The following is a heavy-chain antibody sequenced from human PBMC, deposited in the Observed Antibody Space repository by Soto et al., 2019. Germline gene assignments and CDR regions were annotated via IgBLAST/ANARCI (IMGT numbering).Heavy chain of an antibody. CDR3: TRGRENYSYFDY. D-gene: IGHD1-26*01. Sequence: PGGSLRLSCAASGFTFSSYAMSWVCQAPGKGLEWVSGISGDGDDTYYADSVKGRFTISRDNAKNTVFLQMNSLRAEDTAVYYCTRGRENYSYFDYWGQGIVVTVSS. CDR1: GFTFSSYA. CDR2: ISGDGDDT. J-gene: IGHJ4*02. V-gene: IGHV3-23*01.